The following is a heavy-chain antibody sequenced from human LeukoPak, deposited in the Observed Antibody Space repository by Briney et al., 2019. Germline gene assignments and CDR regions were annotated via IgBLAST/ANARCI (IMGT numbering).Heavy chain of an antibody. Sequence: ASVKVSCKASGYTFTSYGISWVRQAPGQGLEWMGWISAYNGNTNYAQKFQGRVTITADESTSTAYMELSSLRSEDTAVYYCARDSSIMITFGGVIDSNWFDPWGQGTLVTVSS. J-gene: IGHJ5*02. V-gene: IGHV1-18*04. CDR2: ISAYNGNT. D-gene: IGHD3-16*01. CDR1: GYTFTSYG. CDR3: ARDSSIMITFGGVIDSNWFDP.